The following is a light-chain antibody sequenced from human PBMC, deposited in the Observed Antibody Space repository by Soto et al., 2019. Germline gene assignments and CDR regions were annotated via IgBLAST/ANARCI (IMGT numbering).Light chain of an antibody. J-gene: IGLJ2*01. CDR2: EVS. Sequence: QSALTQPASVSGSPGQSITISCTGSSRDVGGYKYVSWYQHHPGTAPKLILYEVSNRPSGISDRFSGSKSGNTASLTISGLQAADEADYYCSSKTSSGTVAFGGGTKLTVL. CDR1: SRDVGGYKY. CDR3: SSKTSSGTVA. V-gene: IGLV2-14*01.